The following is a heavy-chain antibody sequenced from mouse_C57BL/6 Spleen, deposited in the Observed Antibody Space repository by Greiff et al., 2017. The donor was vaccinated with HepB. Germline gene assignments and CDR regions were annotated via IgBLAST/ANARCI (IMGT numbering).Heavy chain of an antibody. CDR2: INPNNGGT. Sequence: EVQLQQSGPELVKPGASVKMSCKASGYTFTDYNMHWVKQSHGKSLEWIGYINPNNGGTSYNQKFKGKATLTVNNSSSTAYMELRSLTSEDSAVYDCARPGYAMDYWGQGTSVTVSS. V-gene: IGHV1-22*01. J-gene: IGHJ4*01. CDR1: GYTFTDYN. CDR3: ARPGYAMDY.